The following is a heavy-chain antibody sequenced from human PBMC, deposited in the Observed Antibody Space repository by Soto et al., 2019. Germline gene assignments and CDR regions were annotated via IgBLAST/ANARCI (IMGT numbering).Heavy chain of an antibody. D-gene: IGHD2-2*01. CDR2: IYGADTGST. CDR3: TRYCSSTSCHPDAFDI. J-gene: IGHJ3*02. Sequence: GGSLRLSCAASGFTVSSNYMSWVRQAPGKGLEWVSLIYGADTGSTYYADSVKGRFTISRDNSKNTLYLQMNSLRAEDTAVYYCTRYCSSTSCHPDAFDIWGQRTTVTVSS. CDR1: GFTVSSNY. V-gene: IGHV3-66*01.